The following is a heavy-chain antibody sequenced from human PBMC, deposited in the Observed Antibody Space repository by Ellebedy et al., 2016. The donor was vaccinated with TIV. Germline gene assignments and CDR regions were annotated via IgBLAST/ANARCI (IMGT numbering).Heavy chain of an antibody. J-gene: IGHJ6*02. CDR2: ISAYNGNT. CDR3: ARAGYSSNWYLGDYYYYYGMDV. CDR1: GYTFISYG. Sequence: ASVKVSCKASGYTFISYGISWVRQAPGQGLEWMGWISAYNGNTNYAQKLQGRVTMTTDTSTSTAYMELSSLRYEDTAVYYCARAGYSSNWYLGDYYYYYGMDVWGQGTTVTVSS. V-gene: IGHV1-18*01. D-gene: IGHD6-13*01.